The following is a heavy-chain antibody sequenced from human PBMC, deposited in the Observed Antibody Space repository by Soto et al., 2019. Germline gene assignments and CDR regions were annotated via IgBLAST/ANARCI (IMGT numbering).Heavy chain of an antibody. CDR2: IYYSGST. J-gene: IGHJ4*02. Sequence: SETLSLTCTVSGGSISSYYWSCIRQPPGKGLEWIGYIYYSGSTNYTPSLKSRVTISVDTSKNQFPLKLSSVTAADTAVYYCARASYSSSELLDYWGQGPLVTVSS. CDR3: ARASYSSSELLDY. CDR1: GGSISSYY. D-gene: IGHD6-13*01. V-gene: IGHV4-59*01.